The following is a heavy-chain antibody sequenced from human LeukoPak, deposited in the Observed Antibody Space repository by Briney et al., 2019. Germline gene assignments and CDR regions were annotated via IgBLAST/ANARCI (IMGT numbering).Heavy chain of an antibody. CDR3: ARDYYYDSSGYYEGDY. Sequence: GASVKVSCKASGYTFTTYGINWVRQAPGQGLEWMGWICAYNSNTNYAQKLQGRVTMTTDTSTSTAYMELRSLRSDDTAVYYCARDYYYDSSGYYEGDYWGQGTLVTVSS. V-gene: IGHV1-18*01. J-gene: IGHJ4*02. D-gene: IGHD3-22*01. CDR2: ICAYNSNT. CDR1: GYTFTTYG.